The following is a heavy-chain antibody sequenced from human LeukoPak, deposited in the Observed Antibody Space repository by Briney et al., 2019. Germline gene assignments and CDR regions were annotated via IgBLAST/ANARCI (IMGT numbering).Heavy chain of an antibody. D-gene: IGHD2-15*01. CDR2: MDYSGTT. CDR1: GASVNSGGYY. Sequence: SETLSLTCNVSGASVNSGGYYWTCLRQPPGKELEWIGYMDYSGTTNYNPPLKSRVTISLDTSKNQFSLKLSSVTAADTAMYYCAREGACSGGSCYSYGWFDPWGQGTLVIVSS. CDR3: AREGACSGGSCYSYGWFDP. J-gene: IGHJ5*02. V-gene: IGHV4-61*08.